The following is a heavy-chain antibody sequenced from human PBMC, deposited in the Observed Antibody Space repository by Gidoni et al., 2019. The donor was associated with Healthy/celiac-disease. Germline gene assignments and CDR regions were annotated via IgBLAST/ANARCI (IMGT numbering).Heavy chain of an antibody. D-gene: IGHD1-7*01. CDR2: ISYDGSNK. CDR1: GFTFSSYA. J-gene: IGHJ4*02. V-gene: IGHV3-30*01. Sequence: QVQLVESGGGVVQPGRSLRLSCAASGFTFSSYAMHWVRQAPGKGLEWVAVISYDGSNKYYADSVKGRFTISRDNSKNTLYLQMNSLRAEDTAVYYCARVWLELDFDYWGQGTLVTVSS. CDR3: ARVWLELDFDY.